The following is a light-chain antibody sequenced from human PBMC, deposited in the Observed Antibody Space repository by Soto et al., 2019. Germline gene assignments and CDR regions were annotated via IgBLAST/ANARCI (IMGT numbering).Light chain of an antibody. CDR1: SPNIGSNP. Sequence: QSALTQPPSASGTPGQRVTISCSGSSPNIGSNPVNWYQQLPGTAPKLLIYSNNQRPSGVPDRFSGSKSGTSASLAISGLQSEDEADYYCAAWDDSLNGYVFGTGTKVTVL. CDR2: SNN. J-gene: IGLJ1*01. CDR3: AAWDDSLNGYV. V-gene: IGLV1-44*01.